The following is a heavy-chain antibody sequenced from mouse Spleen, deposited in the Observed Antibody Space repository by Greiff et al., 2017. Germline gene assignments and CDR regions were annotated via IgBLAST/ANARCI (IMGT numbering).Heavy chain of an antibody. CDR1: GYSFTGYY. J-gene: IGHJ2*01. D-gene: IGHD1-1*01. CDR2: INPSTGGT. CDR3: ARGYLITTVVDGDFDY. V-gene: IGHV1-42*01. Sequence: EVKLVESGPELVKPGASVKISCKASGYSFTGYYMNWVKQSPEKSLEWIGEINPSTGGTTYNQKFKAKATLTVDKSSSTAYMQLKSLTSEDSAVYYCARGYLITTVVDGDFDYWGQGTTLTVSS.